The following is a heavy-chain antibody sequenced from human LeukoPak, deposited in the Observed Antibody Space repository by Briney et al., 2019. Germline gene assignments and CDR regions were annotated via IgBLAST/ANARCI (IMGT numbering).Heavy chain of an antibody. D-gene: IGHD4-17*01. V-gene: IGHV1-2*02. Sequence: ASVKVSCKASGYTFSDHYVQWVRHAPGQGFEWLGWINPNSGGTSYARKFRGRVTMTRDMSLSTAYMELTRLTYDDTAVYYCARGALDPETVTNYFEYWAQGTLVTVSS. CDR3: ARGALDPETVTNYFEY. CDR2: INPNSGGT. J-gene: IGHJ4*02. CDR1: GYTFSDHY.